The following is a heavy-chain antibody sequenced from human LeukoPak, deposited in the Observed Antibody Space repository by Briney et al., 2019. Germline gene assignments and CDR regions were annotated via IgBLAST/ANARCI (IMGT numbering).Heavy chain of an antibody. D-gene: IGHD6-19*01. Sequence: GGSLRLSCAVSGSTISNYYMHWVRQAPGKGLVWVSRINSDGSSTVYADSVKGRFTISRDNAKKMLYLQTNSLRAEDTAMYYCLMYTNGWNWGQGTLVTVSS. V-gene: IGHV3-74*01. CDR1: GSTISNYY. CDR3: LMYTNGWN. J-gene: IGHJ4*02. CDR2: INSDGSST.